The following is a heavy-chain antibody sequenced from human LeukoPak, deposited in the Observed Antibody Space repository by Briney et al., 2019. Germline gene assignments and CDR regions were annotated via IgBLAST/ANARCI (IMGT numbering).Heavy chain of an antibody. D-gene: IGHD1-1*01. CDR3: ARVFSGGTNSAGY. J-gene: IGHJ4*02. CDR1: GGTFSSYA. V-gene: IGHV1-69*06. Sequence: SVKVSCKASGGTFSSYAISWVRQAPGQGLEWMGGIIPIFGTANYAQKFRGRVTITADKSTSTAYMELSSLRSEDTAVYYCARVFSGGTNSAGYWGQGTLVTVSS. CDR2: IIPIFGTA.